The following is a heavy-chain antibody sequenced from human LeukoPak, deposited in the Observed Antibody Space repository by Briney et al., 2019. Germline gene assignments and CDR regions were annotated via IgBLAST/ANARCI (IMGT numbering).Heavy chain of an antibody. CDR3: AHRDTTMVRVDY. D-gene: IGHD5-18*01. V-gene: IGHV4-34*01. CDR2: INHSGST. CDR1: GGSFSGYY. Sequence: SETLSLTCAVYGGSFSGYYWSWIRQPPGKGLEWIGEINHSGSTNYNPSLKSRVTISVDTSKNQFSLKLSSVTAADTAVYFCAHRDTTMVRVDYWGQGTLVTVSS. J-gene: IGHJ4*02.